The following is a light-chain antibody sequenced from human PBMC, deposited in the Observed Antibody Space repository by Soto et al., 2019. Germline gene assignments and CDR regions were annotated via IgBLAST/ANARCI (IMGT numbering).Light chain of an antibody. CDR3: MQGTHWPYT. Sequence: DVVMTQSPLSLPVTLGQPASISCRSSQSPEYSDGNTYLNWFQQRPGQSPRRLIYKISNRDSGVLDRFSGSGSGPDFTLRISSVEAEDVGDYYCMQGTHWPYTFGQGTKLEIK. CDR2: KIS. J-gene: IGKJ2*01. V-gene: IGKV2-30*01. CDR1: QSPEYSDGNTY.